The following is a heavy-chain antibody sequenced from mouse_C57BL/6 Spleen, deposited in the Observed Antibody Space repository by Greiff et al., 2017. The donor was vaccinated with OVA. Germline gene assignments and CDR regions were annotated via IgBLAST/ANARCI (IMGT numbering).Heavy chain of an antibody. V-gene: IGHV5-17*01. CDR3: ATLLMVTSGAY. CDR1: GFTFSDYG. J-gene: IGHJ3*01. Sequence: EVKVVESGGGLVKPGGSLKLSCAASGFTFSDYGMHWVRQAPEKGLEWVAYISSGSSTTYYADTVKGRFTIYREHSKNTRFLQMTRLRYEDTAMYYSATLLMVTSGAYWGQGTLVTVSA. D-gene: IGHD2-2*01. CDR2: ISSGSSTT.